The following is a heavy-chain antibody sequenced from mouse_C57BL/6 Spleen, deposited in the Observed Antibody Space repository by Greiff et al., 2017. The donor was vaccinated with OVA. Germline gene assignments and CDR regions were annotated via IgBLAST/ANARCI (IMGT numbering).Heavy chain of an antibody. D-gene: IGHD2-4*01. CDR3: ARKWGYDYDVFDY. Sequence: VQLQQPGAELVKPGASVKLSCKASGYTFTSYWMHWVKQRPGRGLEWIGRIDPNSGGTKYNEKFKSKATLTVDKPSSTAYMQRSSLTSEDSAVYYCARKWGYDYDVFDYWGQGTTLTVSS. V-gene: IGHV1-72*01. CDR2: IDPNSGGT. J-gene: IGHJ2*01. CDR1: GYTFTSYW.